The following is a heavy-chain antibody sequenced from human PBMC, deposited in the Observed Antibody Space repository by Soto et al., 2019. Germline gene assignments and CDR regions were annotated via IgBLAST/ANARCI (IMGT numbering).Heavy chain of an antibody. Sequence: QVQLVESGGGVVQPGRSLRVSCAASGLTFTNYRMHWVRQAPGKGLEWVAFIQYDGFTIYYADSVRGRFTISRDNSKNTLYLQMNSLRAEDTAVYYCATEGGPQFPVTLDYWGQGTLVAVS. J-gene: IGHJ4*02. CDR2: IQYDGFTI. D-gene: IGHD3-16*01. CDR3: ATEGGPQFPVTLDY. CDR1: GLTFTNYR. V-gene: IGHV3-33*05.